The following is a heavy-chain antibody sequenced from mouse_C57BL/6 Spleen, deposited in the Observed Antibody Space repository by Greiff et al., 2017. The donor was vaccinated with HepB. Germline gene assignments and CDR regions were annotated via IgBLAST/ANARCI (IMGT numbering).Heavy chain of an antibody. CDR3: AIDLYDGSRRDAMDY. Sequence: QVHVKQPGAELVKPGASVKVSCKASGYTFTSYWMHWVKQRPGQGLEWIGRIHPSDSDTNYNQKFKGKAKLTVDKSSSTAYMQLSSLTSEDSAVYYCAIDLYDGSRRDAMDYWGQGTSVTVSS. CDR2: IHPSDSDT. D-gene: IGHD1-1*01. CDR1: GYTFTSYW. J-gene: IGHJ4*01. V-gene: IGHV1-74*01.